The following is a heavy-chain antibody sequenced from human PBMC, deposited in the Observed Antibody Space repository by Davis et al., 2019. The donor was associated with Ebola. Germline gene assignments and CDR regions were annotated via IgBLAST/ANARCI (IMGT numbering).Heavy chain of an antibody. Sequence: SGPTLVLPTQTLTLPCSFSGFSLTTCGVAVGWIRQPPVQALEWLAFIYWKDDERYSPSLRSRLTITKDTSKNQVVLTMTNLDPGDTATYYCVNIDLWSAGALFVNYWGQGTLVTVSS. CDR3: VNIDLWSAGALFVNY. CDR1: GFSLTTCGVA. J-gene: IGHJ4*02. D-gene: IGHD3-3*01. V-gene: IGHV2-5*01. CDR2: IYWKDDE.